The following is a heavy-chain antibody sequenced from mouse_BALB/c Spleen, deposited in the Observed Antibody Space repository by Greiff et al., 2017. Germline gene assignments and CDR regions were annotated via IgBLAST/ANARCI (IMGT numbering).Heavy chain of an antibody. Sequence: VQLQQSGPGLVQPSQSLSITCTVSGFSLTSYGVHWVRQSPGKGLEWLGVIWSGGSTDYNAAFISRLSISKDNSKSQVFFKMNSLQADDTAIYYCARNYYYGNYWFAYWGQGTLVTVSA. CDR3: ARNYYYGNYWFAY. V-gene: IGHV2-4-1*01. CDR1: GFSLTSYG. CDR2: IWSGGST. D-gene: IGHD2-1*01. J-gene: IGHJ3*01.